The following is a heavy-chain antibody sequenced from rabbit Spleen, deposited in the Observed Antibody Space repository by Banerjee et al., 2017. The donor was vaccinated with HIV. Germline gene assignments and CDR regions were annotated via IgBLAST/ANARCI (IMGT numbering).Heavy chain of an antibody. CDR2: IDSGSSGFT. CDR3: ARNFDL. J-gene: IGHJ4*01. CDR1: GFSFSFNHY. V-gene: IGHV1S45*01. Sequence: QEQLVESGGGLVQPEGSLTLTCTASGFSFSFNHYMCWVRQAPGKGPEWIACIDSGSSGFTYFANWAKGRFTISKTSSTTVTLQMTSLTAADTATYFCARNFDLWGQGTLVTVS.